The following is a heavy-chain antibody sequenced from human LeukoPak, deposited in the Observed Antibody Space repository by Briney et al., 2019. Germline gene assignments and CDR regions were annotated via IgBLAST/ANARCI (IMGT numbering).Heavy chain of an antibody. J-gene: IGHJ5*02. D-gene: IGHD6-19*01. Sequence: PSETLSLTCAVYGGSFSGYYWSWIRQPPGKGLEWIGEINHSGSTNYNPSLKSRVTISVDTSKNQFPLKLSSVTAADTAVYYCARGVVAVTGTLSWFDPWGQGTLVTVSS. CDR1: GGSFSGYY. V-gene: IGHV4-34*01. CDR3: ARGVVAVTGTLSWFDP. CDR2: INHSGST.